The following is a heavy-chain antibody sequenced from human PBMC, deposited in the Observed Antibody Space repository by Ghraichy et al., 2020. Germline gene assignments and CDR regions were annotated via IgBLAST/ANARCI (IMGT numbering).Heavy chain of an antibody. V-gene: IGHV4-4*07. CDR2: IYTSGST. Sequence: SETLSLTCTVSGGSISSYYWSWIRQPAGKGLEWIGRIYTSGSTNYNPSLKSRVTMSVDTSKNQFSLKLSSVTAADTAVYYCARESNYGRITIFGVATTIDYWGQGTLVTVSS. CDR1: GGSISSYY. CDR3: ARESNYGRITIFGVATTIDY. D-gene: IGHD3-3*01. J-gene: IGHJ4*02.